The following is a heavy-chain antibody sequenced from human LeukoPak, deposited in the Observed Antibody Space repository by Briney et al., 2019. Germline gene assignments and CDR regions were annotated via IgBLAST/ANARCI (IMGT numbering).Heavy chain of an antibody. V-gene: IGHV4-61*02. CDR2: IYTSGST. CDR1: GGSISSGSYY. Sequence: SETLSLTCTVSGGSISSGSYYWRWIRQPAGKGLEWIGRIYTSGSTNYNPSLNSRVTISVDTSKNQVALKLTSVTAADTAVYYCARDTYHYDISGYYRLDYWGQGTLVTVSS. J-gene: IGHJ4*02. D-gene: IGHD3-22*01. CDR3: ARDTYHYDISGYYRLDY.